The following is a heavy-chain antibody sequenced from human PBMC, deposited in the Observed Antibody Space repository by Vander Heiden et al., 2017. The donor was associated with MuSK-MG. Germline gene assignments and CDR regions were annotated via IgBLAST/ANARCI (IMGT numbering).Heavy chain of an antibody. CDR3: AKAPVAGATGLGYYYYGVDV. J-gene: IGHJ6*02. CDR2: ISGSGATS. Sequence: EVQLLQSGGGLVQPGGSLRLSCAASGFTFSTYAMSWVRQAPGKGLEWVSAISGSGATSYHADSVKGRFTISRDKSENTLHLQMNSLRDEDTAIYYCAKAPVAGATGLGYYYYGVDVWGQGTTVTVSS. V-gene: IGHV3-23*01. CDR1: GFTFSTYA. D-gene: IGHD6-19*01.